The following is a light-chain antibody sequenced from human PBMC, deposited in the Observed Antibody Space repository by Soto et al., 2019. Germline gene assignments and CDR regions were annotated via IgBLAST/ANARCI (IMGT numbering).Light chain of an antibody. CDR1: QFISSH. J-gene: IGKJ1*01. CDR2: AAS. V-gene: IGKV1-6*01. Sequence: AVLMTQSPDSLAASLGDRVTITCRASQFISSHLAWYQQKPGKAPKLLVYAASTLQTGVPSRFSGSCSGTNFSLTIGSLQSEDFATYYCLQDFHYPRTFGQGTKVAIK. CDR3: LQDFHYPRT.